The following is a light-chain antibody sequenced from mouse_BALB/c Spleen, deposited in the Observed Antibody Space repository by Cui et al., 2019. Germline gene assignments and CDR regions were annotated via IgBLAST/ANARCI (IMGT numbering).Light chain of an antibody. J-gene: IGKJ2*01. CDR1: PSVSSSY. V-gene: IGKV4-58*01. Sequence: DNVLTQSPAIMAASLGQKVTMTCSASPSVSSSYLHWYQQKAGASPKPLIHRTSNLASGVPARFSGSGYGTSYSLTISGVEAEDDATYYCQQWSGYPFTFGGGTKLEIK. CDR2: RTS. CDR3: QQWSGYPFT.